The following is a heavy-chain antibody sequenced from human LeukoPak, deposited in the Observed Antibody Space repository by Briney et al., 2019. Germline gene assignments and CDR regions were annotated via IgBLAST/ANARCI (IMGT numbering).Heavy chain of an antibody. V-gene: IGHV4-34*01. J-gene: IGHJ5*02. CDR2: INHSGST. CDR1: GGSFSGYY. D-gene: IGHD2-2*02. CDR3: ARATVSYCSSTSCYTAGHNWFDP. Sequence: PETLSLTCAVYGGSFSGYYWSWIRQPPGKGLEWIGEINHSGSTNYNPSLKSRVTISVDTSKNQFSLKLSSVTAADTAVYYCARATVSYCSSTSCYTAGHNWFDPWGQGTLVTVSS.